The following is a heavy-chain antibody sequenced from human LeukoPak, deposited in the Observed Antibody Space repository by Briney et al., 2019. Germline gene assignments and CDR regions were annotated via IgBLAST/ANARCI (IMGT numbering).Heavy chain of an antibody. D-gene: IGHD2-15*01. Sequence: GGSLILSFAASGFTVSSNYMSWVRQAPGKGLEWVSVIYSGGSTYYADSVKGRFTISRDNSKNTLYLQMNSLRAEDTAVYYCARECGGSCYNAFDIWGQGTMVTVSS. CDR3: ARECGGSCYNAFDI. CDR2: IYSGGST. J-gene: IGHJ3*02. V-gene: IGHV3-53*01. CDR1: GFTVSSNY.